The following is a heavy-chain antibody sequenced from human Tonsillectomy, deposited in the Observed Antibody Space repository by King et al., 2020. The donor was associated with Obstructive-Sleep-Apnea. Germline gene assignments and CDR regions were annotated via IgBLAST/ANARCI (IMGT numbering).Heavy chain of an antibody. CDR2: ISYSGST. V-gene: IGHV4-59*08. CDR3: AGSLDSSGYYYTNY. Sequence: QLQESGPGLVKPSETLSLTCTVSGGSISSYYWSWIRQPPGKGLEWIGYISYSGSTNYNPSLKSRVTISVDTSKNQFSLKLSSVTAADTAVYYCAGSLDSSGYYYTNYWGQGTLVTVSS. J-gene: IGHJ4*02. D-gene: IGHD3-22*01. CDR1: GGSISSYY.